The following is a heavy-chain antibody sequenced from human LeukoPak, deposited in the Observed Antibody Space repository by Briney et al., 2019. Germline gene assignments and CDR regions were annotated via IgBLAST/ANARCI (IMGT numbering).Heavy chain of an antibody. J-gene: IGHJ3*02. Sequence: GESLKISCKGSGXRFASYWIGWVRQMPGKGLEWMGFIYPGDSHTRYSPSFQGQVTISADKSTSTANLQWSSLKASDTAMHYCARSGGNYYSIWGQGTIVTVSS. V-gene: IGHV5-51*01. CDR1: GXRFASYW. CDR2: IYPGDSHT. D-gene: IGHD1-26*01. CDR3: ARSGGNYYSI.